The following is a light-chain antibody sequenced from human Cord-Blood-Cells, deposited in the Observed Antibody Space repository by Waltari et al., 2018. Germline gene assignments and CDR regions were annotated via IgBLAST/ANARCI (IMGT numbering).Light chain of an antibody. CDR3: CSYAGSSTFYV. V-gene: IGLV2-23*01. J-gene: IGLJ1*01. CDR2: EGS. CDR1: SSYVGSYNL. Sequence: QSALTQPASVSGSPGQSITISCTGTSSYVGSYNLVPWYQQHPGKAPKLMIYEGSKRHSGVSNRFSGSKSGNTASLTISGLQAEDEADYYCCSYAGSSTFYVFGTGTKVTVL.